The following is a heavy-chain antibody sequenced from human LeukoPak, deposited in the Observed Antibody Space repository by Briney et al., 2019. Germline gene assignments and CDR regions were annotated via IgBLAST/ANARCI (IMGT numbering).Heavy chain of an antibody. Sequence: RGSLRLSCAASGFTFSDHAMSWVRQAPAKGLEWVSSINGNGGGSYYIDSVKGRFTVSRDNSKNTLYLQVNSLRAEDTAVYYCAKGGKWDVTPFDYWGQGTLVTVSS. J-gene: IGHJ4*02. CDR2: INGNGGGS. CDR1: GFTFSDHA. D-gene: IGHD1-26*01. V-gene: IGHV3-23*01. CDR3: AKGGKWDVTPFDY.